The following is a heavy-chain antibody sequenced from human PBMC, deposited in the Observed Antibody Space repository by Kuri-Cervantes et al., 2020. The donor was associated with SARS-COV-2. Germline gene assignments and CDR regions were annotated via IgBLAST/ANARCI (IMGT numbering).Heavy chain of an antibody. J-gene: IGHJ3*01. CDR3: ARVLDFEHHGFDV. V-gene: IGHV4-30-2*01. Sequence: SETLSLTCVVSGVSITSGCYYWGWVRQPPGEGLEWIGFIYPSGSTSYNPSLQSRVTISIDSSENQFSLRLTAVTAAVTAVYYCARVLDFEHHGFDVWGQGALVTVSS. D-gene: IGHD3-9*01. CDR2: IYPSGST. CDR1: GVSITSGCYY.